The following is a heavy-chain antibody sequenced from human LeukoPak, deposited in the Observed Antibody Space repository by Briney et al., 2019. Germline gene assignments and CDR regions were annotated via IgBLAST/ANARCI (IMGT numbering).Heavy chain of an antibody. CDR2: IWYDGSHT. V-gene: IGHV3-33*01. J-gene: IGHJ6*02. CDR1: GLTFSSHG. CDR3: ARDPQHSMDV. Sequence: GRSLRLSCVGSGLTFSSHGMHWVRQAPGKGLEWVAVIWYDGSHTYYAESVKGRFTISRDDSKNTLYLQMNSLRADDTAIYYCARDPQHSMDVWGQGTTVTVSS. D-gene: IGHD6-13*01.